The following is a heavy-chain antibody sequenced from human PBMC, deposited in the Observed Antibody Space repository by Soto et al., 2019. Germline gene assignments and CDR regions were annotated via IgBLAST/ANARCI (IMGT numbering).Heavy chain of an antibody. V-gene: IGHV4-59*05. Sequence: SETLSLTCTVSGGSISSDYWSWIRQPPGKGLEWIGSIYYSGSTYYNPSLKSRVTISVDTSKNQFSLKLSSVTAADTAVYYCARHKRTTVTIDYWGQGTLVTVSS. CDR3: ARHKRTTVTIDY. J-gene: IGHJ4*02. CDR1: GGSISSDY. D-gene: IGHD4-17*01. CDR2: IYYSGST.